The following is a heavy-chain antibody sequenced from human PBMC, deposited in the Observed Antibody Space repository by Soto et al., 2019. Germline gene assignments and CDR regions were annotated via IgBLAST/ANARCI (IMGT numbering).Heavy chain of an antibody. CDR1: GFTFDDYA. Sequence: GGSLRLSCAASGFTFDDYAMHWVRQAPGKGLEWVSGISWNSGSIGYADSVKGRFTISRDNAKNSLYLQMNSLRAEDTALYYCAKGSEYNNRAWIDYWGQGTLVTVSS. D-gene: IGHD1-20*01. CDR2: ISWNSGSI. J-gene: IGHJ4*02. V-gene: IGHV3-9*01. CDR3: AKGSEYNNRAWIDY.